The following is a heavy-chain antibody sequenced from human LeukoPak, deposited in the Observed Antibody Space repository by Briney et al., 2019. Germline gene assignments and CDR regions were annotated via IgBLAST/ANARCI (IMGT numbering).Heavy chain of an antibody. CDR3: ATHLFSGYDYDY. J-gene: IGHJ4*02. Sequence: GGSLRLSCAASGFTFNDYYMSWIPQAPGKGLEWVSYISSSGSTIYYADSVKGRFTISRDNAKNSLYLQMNSLRAEDTAVYYCATHLFSGYDYDYWGQGTLVTVSS. CDR1: GFTFNDYY. CDR2: ISSSGSTI. D-gene: IGHD5-12*01. V-gene: IGHV3-11*01.